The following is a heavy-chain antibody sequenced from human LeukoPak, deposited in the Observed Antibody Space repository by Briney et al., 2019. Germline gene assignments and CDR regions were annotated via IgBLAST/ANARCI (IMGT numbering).Heavy chain of an antibody. CDR2: IRYDGSNK. J-gene: IGHJ5*02. Sequence: GGSLRLSCAASGFTFSSYGMHWVRQAPGKGLEWVAFIRYDGSNKYYADSVKGRFTISRDNSKNTLYLQMNSLRAEDTAVYYCANDWEYCSSTSCYSRRRVFDPWGQGTLVTVSS. V-gene: IGHV3-30*02. CDR1: GFTFSSYG. D-gene: IGHD2-2*01. CDR3: ANDWEYCSSTSCYSRRRVFDP.